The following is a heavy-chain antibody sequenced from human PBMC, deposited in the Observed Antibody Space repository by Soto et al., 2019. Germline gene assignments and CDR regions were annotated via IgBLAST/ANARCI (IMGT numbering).Heavy chain of an antibody. D-gene: IGHD6-13*01. CDR1: GYTFTGYY. Sequence: ASVKVSCKASGYTFTGYYMHWVRQALGQGLEWMGWINPNSGGTNYAQKFQGRVTMTRDTSISAAYMELSRLRSDDTAVYYCARVGSVIAAAGLDYWGQGTLVTVSS. CDR2: INPNSGGT. CDR3: ARVGSVIAAAGLDY. J-gene: IGHJ4*02. V-gene: IGHV1-2*02.